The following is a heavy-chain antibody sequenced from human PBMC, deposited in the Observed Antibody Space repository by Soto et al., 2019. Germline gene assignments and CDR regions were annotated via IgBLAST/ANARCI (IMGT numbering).Heavy chain of an antibody. V-gene: IGHV3-30-3*01. J-gene: IGHJ4*02. D-gene: IGHD6-13*01. CDR1: GFTFSSYA. CDR3: ARGRSIAAAVTFFDY. CDR2: ISYDGSNK. Sequence: GGSLRLSCAASGFTFSSYAMHWVRQAPGKGLEWVAVISYDGSNKYYADSVKGRFTISRDNSKNTLYLQMNSLRAEDTAVYYCARGRSIAAAVTFFDYWGQGTLVTVSS.